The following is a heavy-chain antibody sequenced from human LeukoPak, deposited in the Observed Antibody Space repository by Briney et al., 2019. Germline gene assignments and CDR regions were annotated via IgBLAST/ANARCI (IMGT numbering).Heavy chain of an antibody. D-gene: IGHD5-18*01. J-gene: IGHJ4*02. CDR1: SGSISSGGYY. V-gene: IGHV4-30-2*01. CDR2: IYHSGST. Sequence: PSETLSLTCTVSSGSISSGGYYWTWIRQPPGKGLEWIGYIYHSGSTYYNPSLKSRVTISVDRSKNQFSLKLSSVTAADTAVYYCARGGYSYGYCCDYWGQGTLVTVSS. CDR3: ARGGYSYGYCCDY.